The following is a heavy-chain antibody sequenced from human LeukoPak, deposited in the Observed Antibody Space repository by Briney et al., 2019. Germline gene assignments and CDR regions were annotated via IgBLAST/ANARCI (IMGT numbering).Heavy chain of an antibody. V-gene: IGHV3-21*01. CDR1: GFTFSSYS. CDR2: ISSSSSYI. D-gene: IGHD3-10*01. J-gene: IGHJ6*04. CDR3: AREPAGDGVYYYGMDV. Sequence: GGSLRLSCAASGFTFSSYSMNWVRQAPGKGLEWVSSISSSSSYIYYADSVKGRFTISRDNAKTSLYLQMNRLRAEDTAVYYCAREPAGDGVYYYGMDVWGKGTTVTVSS.